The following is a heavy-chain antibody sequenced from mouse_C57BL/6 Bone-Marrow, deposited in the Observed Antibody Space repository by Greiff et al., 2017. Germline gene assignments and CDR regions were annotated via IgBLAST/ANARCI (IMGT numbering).Heavy chain of an antibody. J-gene: IGHJ2*01. Sequence: EVMLVESGGGLVKPGGSLKLSCAASGFTFSSYAMSWVRQTPEKRLEWVATISDGGSYTYYPDNVKGRFTISRDNAKNNLYLQMSHLKSEDTAMYYCARDYYGSSFWYFDYWGQGTTLTVSS. D-gene: IGHD1-1*01. CDR2: ISDGGSYT. CDR1: GFTFSSYA. CDR3: ARDYYGSSFWYFDY. V-gene: IGHV5-4*03.